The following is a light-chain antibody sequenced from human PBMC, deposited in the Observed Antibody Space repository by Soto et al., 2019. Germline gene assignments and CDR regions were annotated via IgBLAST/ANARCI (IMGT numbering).Light chain of an antibody. CDR3: QQYNSYSWT. Sequence: AIRMTQSPSSFSASTGDRVTITCRASQGISSYLAWYQQKPGKAPKLLIYDASSLESGVPSRFSGSGSGTEFTLTISSLQPDDFATYYCQQYNSYSWTFGLGTKVDIK. CDR2: DAS. CDR1: QGISSY. J-gene: IGKJ1*01. V-gene: IGKV1-8*01.